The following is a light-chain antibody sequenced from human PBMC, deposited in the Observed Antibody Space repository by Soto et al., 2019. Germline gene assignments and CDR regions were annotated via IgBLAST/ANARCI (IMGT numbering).Light chain of an antibody. V-gene: IGLV2-11*01. CDR3: CLYAVTFYV. CDR2: DVS. Sequence: ALTQPRSVSGSPGQSVTISCTGTSSDVGTYGFVSWYQQHPGKAPRLMIFDVSERPSGVPDRFSGSKSGNTASLTISGLQAEDEADYYCCLYAVTFYVFGTGTKVTVL. J-gene: IGLJ1*01. CDR1: SSDVGTYGF.